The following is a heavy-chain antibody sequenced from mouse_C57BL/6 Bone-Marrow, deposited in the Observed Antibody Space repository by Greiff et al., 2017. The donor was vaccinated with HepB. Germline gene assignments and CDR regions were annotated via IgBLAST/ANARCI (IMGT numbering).Heavy chain of an antibody. CDR2: ISDGGSYT. D-gene: IGHD2-4*01. Sequence: EVQGVESGGGLVKPGGSLKLSCAASGFTFSSYAMSWVRQTPEKRLEWVATISDGGSYTYYPDNVKGRFTISRDNAKNNLYLQMSHLKSEDTAMYYCARDPSYDYDGFAYWGQGTLVTVSA. V-gene: IGHV5-4*01. CDR3: ARDPSYDYDGFAY. J-gene: IGHJ3*01. CDR1: GFTFSSYA.